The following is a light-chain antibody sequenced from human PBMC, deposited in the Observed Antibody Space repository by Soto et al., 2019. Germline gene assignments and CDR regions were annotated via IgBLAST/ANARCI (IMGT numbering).Light chain of an antibody. Sequence: AIQMTQSPSSLSASVGDRVTITCRASQGIRDEVSWYQQKPGKAPNLLIYAASTLQTGVPSRFSGSGSGAAFTLTITSLRPEDSATYYCLQNHNYPRTFGQGTKVDIK. CDR2: AAS. V-gene: IGKV1-6*01. CDR1: QGIRDE. CDR3: LQNHNYPRT. J-gene: IGKJ1*01.